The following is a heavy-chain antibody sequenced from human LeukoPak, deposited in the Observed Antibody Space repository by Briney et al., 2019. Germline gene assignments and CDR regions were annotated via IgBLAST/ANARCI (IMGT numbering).Heavy chain of an antibody. CDR3: ARGGGLDV. CDR1: GFTFSSYW. CDR2: INHNGNVN. D-gene: IGHD3-16*01. J-gene: IGHJ6*02. V-gene: IGHV3-7*03. Sequence: QPGGSLRLSCAASGFTFSSYWMNWARQAPGKGLEWVASINHNGNVNYYVDSVKGRFTISRDNAKNSLYQQMSNLRAEDTAVYFCARGGGLDVWGQGATVTVSS.